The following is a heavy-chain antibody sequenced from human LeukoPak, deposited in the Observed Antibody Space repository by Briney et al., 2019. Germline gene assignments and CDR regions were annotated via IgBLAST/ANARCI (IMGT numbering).Heavy chain of an antibody. CDR2: IYSGGTT. CDR1: GFTVSSNY. V-gene: IGHV3-66*01. Sequence: GGSLRLSCAASGFTVSSNYMSWVRQAPGKGLEWVSVIYSGGTTYYADSVKGRFTISRDNAKNTLYLQTDSLRAEDTAVYYCARAGISAAGTKGGLDYWGQGTLVTVSS. D-gene: IGHD6-13*01. J-gene: IGHJ4*02. CDR3: ARAGISAAGTKGGLDY.